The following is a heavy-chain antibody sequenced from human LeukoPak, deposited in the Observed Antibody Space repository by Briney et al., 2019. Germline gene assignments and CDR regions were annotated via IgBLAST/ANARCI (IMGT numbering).Heavy chain of an antibody. CDR2: INHSGST. CDR3: ARLPWDIVVVVAGKGDYFDY. CDR1: GFTVSSNY. D-gene: IGHD2-15*01. J-gene: IGHJ4*02. V-gene: IGHV4-34*01. Sequence: GSLRLSCAASGFTVSSNYMSWVRQAPGKGLEWIGEINHSGSTNYNPSLKSRVTISVDTSKNQFSLKLSSVTAADTAVYYCARLPWDIVVVVAGKGDYFDYWGQGTLVTVSS.